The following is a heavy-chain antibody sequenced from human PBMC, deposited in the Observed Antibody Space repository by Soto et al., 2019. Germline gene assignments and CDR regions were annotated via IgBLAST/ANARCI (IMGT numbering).Heavy chain of an antibody. Sequence: ASVKVSCKASGGTFSSYAISWVRQAPGQGLEWMGGIIPIFGTANYAQKFQGRVTITADESTSTAYMELSSLRSEDTAVYYCARVVGLRLIAFDIWGQGTMVTVSS. V-gene: IGHV1-69*13. J-gene: IGHJ3*02. CDR3: ARVVGLRLIAFDI. CDR2: IIPIFGTA. CDR1: GGTFSSYA. D-gene: IGHD3-16*01.